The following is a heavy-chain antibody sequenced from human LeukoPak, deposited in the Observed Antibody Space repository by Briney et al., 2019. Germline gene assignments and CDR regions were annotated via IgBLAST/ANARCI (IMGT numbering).Heavy chain of an antibody. V-gene: IGHV3-48*02. CDR1: GFTFSSYS. Sequence: GGSLRLSCAASGFTFSSYSMNWVRQAPGKGLEWVSFISSSSSPIYYADSVKGRFTISRDNAKNSLYLQMNSLRDEDTAVYYCARDHRSGSGSGTQANDYWGQGTLVTVSS. J-gene: IGHJ4*02. CDR2: ISSSSSPI. D-gene: IGHD3-10*01. CDR3: ARDHRSGSGSGTQANDY.